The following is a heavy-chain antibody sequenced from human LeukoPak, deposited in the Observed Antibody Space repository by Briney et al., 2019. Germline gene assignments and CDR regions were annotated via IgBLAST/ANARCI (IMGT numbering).Heavy chain of an antibody. Sequence: SETLSLTCTVSGDSISSYYWSWIRQPAGKGLEWIGRIYISVNSYYNPSLKSRVTLSADTSKNQFSLKLSSVTAADTAVYYCARLQAYYYDSSGSHRWGQGTLVTVSA. CDR3: ARLQAYYYDSSGSHR. CDR1: GDSISSYY. CDR2: IYISVNS. D-gene: IGHD3-22*01. J-gene: IGHJ4*02. V-gene: IGHV4-4*07.